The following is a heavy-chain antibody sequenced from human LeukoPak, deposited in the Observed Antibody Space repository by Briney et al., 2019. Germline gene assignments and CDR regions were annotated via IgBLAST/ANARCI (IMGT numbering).Heavy chain of an antibody. J-gene: IGHJ4*02. CDR2: ISGSASTI. D-gene: IGHD6-13*01. Sequence: GGSLRLSCAASGFTFSDYYMSWVRQAPGKGLEWVSFISGSASTIYYADSVKGRFTISRDNAKKSFYLQMNSLRAEDTAVYYCARVWRQQLELDHWGQGTLVIVSS. V-gene: IGHV3-11*04. CDR1: GFTFSDYY. CDR3: ARVWRQQLELDH.